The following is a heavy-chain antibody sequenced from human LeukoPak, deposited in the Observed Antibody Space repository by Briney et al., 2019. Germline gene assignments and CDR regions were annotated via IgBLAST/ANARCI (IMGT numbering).Heavy chain of an antibody. J-gene: IGHJ4*02. Sequence: CXASGFTFSSYGTHWVRQAPGKGLEGGAVISYDGSNKYYADSVKGGFTISRDNSRNTLYMQMNRLRAEDTAVYYCAXXRXGXXXXMLHFAXDYWGQGTXVTVSS. D-gene: IGHD2-8*01. CDR1: GFTFSSYG. CDR2: ISYDGSNK. V-gene: IGHV3-30*03. CDR3: AXXRXGXXXXMLHFAXDY.